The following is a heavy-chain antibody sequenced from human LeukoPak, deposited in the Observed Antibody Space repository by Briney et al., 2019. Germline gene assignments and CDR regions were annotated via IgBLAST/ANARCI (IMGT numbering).Heavy chain of an antibody. CDR2: INHSGST. CDR1: GGSISGYY. J-gene: IGHJ4*02. CDR3: ARGRTYYYGSGIDY. Sequence: SETLSLTCTVSGGSISGYYWSWIRQPPGKGLEWIGEINHSGSTNYNPSLKSRVTISVDTSKNQFSLKLSSVTAADTAVYYCARGRTYYYGSGIDYWGQGTLVTVSS. V-gene: IGHV4-34*01. D-gene: IGHD3-10*01.